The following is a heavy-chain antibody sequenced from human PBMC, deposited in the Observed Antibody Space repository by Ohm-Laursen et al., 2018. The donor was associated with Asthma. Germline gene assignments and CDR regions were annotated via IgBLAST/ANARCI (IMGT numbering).Heavy chain of an antibody. CDR1: GFTFSSYG. V-gene: IGHV3-33*01. CDR2: IWYDGSNK. CDR3: AREKWELVDY. Sequence: LTLTCAASGFTFSSYGMHWVRQAPGKGLEWVAVIWYDGSNKYYADSVKGRFTISRDNSKNTLYLQMNSLRAEDTAVYYCAREKWELVDYWGQGTLVTVSS. J-gene: IGHJ4*02. D-gene: IGHD1-26*01.